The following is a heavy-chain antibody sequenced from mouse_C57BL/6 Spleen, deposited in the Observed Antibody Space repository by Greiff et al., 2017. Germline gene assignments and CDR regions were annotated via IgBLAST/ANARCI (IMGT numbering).Heavy chain of an antibody. J-gene: IGHJ3*01. Sequence: VQLQQSGPELVKPGASVKMSCKASGYTFTDYNMHWVKQSHGKSLEWIGYINPNNGGTSYNQKFKGKATLTVKTSSSTAYMELRSLTSEDSAVYYCERGTTGVAKGPWFAYWGQGTLVTVSA. CDR3: ERGTTGVAKGPWFAY. V-gene: IGHV1-22*01. CDR2: INPNNGGT. CDR1: GYTFTDYN. D-gene: IGHD1-1*01.